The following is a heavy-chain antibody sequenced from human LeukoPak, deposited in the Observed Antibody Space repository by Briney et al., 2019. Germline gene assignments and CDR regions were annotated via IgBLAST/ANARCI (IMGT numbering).Heavy chain of an antibody. CDR1: GGTFSSYA. D-gene: IGHD2-15*01. CDR2: IIPILGIA. Sequence: SVKVSCKASGGTFSSYAISWVRQAPGQGLEWMGRIIPILGIANYAQKFQGRVTITADKSTSTAYMELSSLRSEDTAVYYCARSGYCSGGSCYYRHFGYWGQGTLVTVSS. J-gene: IGHJ4*02. CDR3: ARSGYCSGGSCYYRHFGY. V-gene: IGHV1-69*04.